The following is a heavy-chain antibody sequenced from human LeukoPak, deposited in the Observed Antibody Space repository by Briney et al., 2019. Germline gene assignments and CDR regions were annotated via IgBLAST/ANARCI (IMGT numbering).Heavy chain of an antibody. J-gene: IGHJ4*02. CDR1: GGSFSGYY. D-gene: IGHD3-10*01. Sequence: SEILSLTCAVYGGSFSGYYWSWIRQPPGKGLEWIGEINHSGSTNYNPSLKSRVTISVDTSKNQFSLKLTSVTAADTAVYYYVRGRSGNYYGSGSYYNYWGQGTLVTVSS. V-gene: IGHV4-34*01. CDR2: INHSGST. CDR3: VRGRSGNYYGSGSYYNY.